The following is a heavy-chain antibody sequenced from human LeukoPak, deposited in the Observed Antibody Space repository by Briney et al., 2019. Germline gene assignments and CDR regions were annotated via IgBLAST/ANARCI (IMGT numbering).Heavy chain of an antibody. D-gene: IGHD3-22*01. Sequence: SETLSLTCTVSGGSISSSSYYWGWIRQPPGKGLEWLGIIYYSGSTYYNPSLKGRVTISVDTSKNQFSLKLSSLTAADTAVYYCARDLPPDYYDSSGYDYDYWGQGTLVTVSS. CDR1: GGSISSSSYY. V-gene: IGHV4-39*02. CDR3: ARDLPPDYYDSSGYDYDY. CDR2: IYYSGST. J-gene: IGHJ4*02.